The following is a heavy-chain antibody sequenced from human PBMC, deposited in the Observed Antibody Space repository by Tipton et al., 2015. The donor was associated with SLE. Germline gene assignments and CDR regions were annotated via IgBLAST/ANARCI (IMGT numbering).Heavy chain of an antibody. CDR3: ARGGYNPPTS. J-gene: IGHJ5*02. D-gene: IGHD1-1*01. CDR1: GFTFSSYE. V-gene: IGHV3-48*03. CDR2: ISSSGSTI. Sequence: SLRLSCAASGFTFSSYEMNWVRQAPGKGLEGVSYISSSGSTIYYADSVKGRFTISRDNAKNSLYLQMNSLRAEATAVYYCARGGYNPPTSWGQGTLVTVSP.